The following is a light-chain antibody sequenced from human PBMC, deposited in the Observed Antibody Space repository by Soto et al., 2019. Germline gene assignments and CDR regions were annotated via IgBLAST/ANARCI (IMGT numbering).Light chain of an antibody. J-gene: IGKJ1*01. V-gene: IGKV3-20*01. CDR3: QQYGSSPPT. CDR2: GAS. Sequence: IVLTPSPGTLSLSPGERATLSCRASQSVSNSYVAWYQRKPGQAPRLLIYGASSRATDIPGRFSGSGSGTDFSLTITRLEPEDFAVYYCQQYGSSPPTFGQGTKVEI. CDR1: QSVSNSY.